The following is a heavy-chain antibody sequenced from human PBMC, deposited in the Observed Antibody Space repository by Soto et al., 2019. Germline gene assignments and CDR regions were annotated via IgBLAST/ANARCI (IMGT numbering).Heavy chain of an antibody. CDR3: ARDRNDFWSGYYYYMDV. V-gene: IGHV3-33*01. CDR2: IWYDGSNK. CDR1: GFTFSSYG. Sequence: PGGSLRLSCAASGFTFSSYGMHWVRQAPGKGLEWVAVIWYDGSNKYYADSVKGRFTISRDNSKNTLYLQMNSLRAEDTAVYYCARDRNDFWSGYYYYMDVWGKGTSVTVSS. J-gene: IGHJ6*03. D-gene: IGHD3-3*01.